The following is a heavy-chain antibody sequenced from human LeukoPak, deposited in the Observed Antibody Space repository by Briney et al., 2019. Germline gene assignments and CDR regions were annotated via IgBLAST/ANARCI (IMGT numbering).Heavy chain of an antibody. V-gene: IGHV3-53*01. CDR1: GFTVSSNY. Sequence: GGSLRLSCAASGFTVSSNYMSWVRQAPGKGLEWVSVIYSGGSTYYADSVKGRFTISRDNSKYTLYLQMNSLRAEDTAVYYCARVHSYYDSSGPLGYFDYWGQGTLVTVSS. D-gene: IGHD3-22*01. J-gene: IGHJ4*02. CDR2: IYSGGST. CDR3: ARVHSYYDSSGPLGYFDY.